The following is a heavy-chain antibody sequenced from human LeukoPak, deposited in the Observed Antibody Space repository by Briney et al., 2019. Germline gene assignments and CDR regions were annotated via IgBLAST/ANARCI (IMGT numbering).Heavy chain of an antibody. D-gene: IGHD6-19*01. V-gene: IGHV3-23*01. Sequence: HPGGSLRLSCAASGFTFSSYAMSWVRQAPGKGLEWVSAISGSGGGTYYADSVKGRFTISRDNSKNTLYLQMNSLSTEDTAVYYCAKTTTGYSSGRYPGWPVDYWGQGTLVTVSS. CDR1: GFTFSSYA. J-gene: IGHJ4*02. CDR3: AKTTTGYSSGRYPGWPVDY. CDR2: ISGSGGGT.